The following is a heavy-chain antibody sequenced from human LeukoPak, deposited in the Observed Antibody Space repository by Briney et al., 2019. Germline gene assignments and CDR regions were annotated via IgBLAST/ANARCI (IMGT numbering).Heavy chain of an antibody. CDR3: AREYYYASGNYYNRIDY. CDR1: GYTLTELS. Sequence: ASVKVSCKVSGYTLTELSMHWVRQAPGKGLEWMGWINPNGGDTNYVQRFQGRVTMTRDTSISTAYMALSRLKYDDTAVYYCAREYYYASGNYYNRIDYWGQGTLVTVSS. CDR2: INPNGGDT. D-gene: IGHD3-10*01. J-gene: IGHJ4*02. V-gene: IGHV1-2*02.